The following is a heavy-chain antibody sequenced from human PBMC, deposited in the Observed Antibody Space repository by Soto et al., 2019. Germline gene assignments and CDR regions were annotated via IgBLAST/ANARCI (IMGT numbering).Heavy chain of an antibody. J-gene: IGHJ5*02. CDR3: ARSSGSLHP. CDR1: GGSFSGYY. CDR2: INHSGST. Sequence: QVQLQQWGAGLLKPSETLSLTCAVYGGSFSGYYWSWIRQPPGKGLEWIGEINHSGSTNYNPSLKSRVTISVDTAKNQFALKLSSGTAADTAVYYCARSSGSLHPWGQGTLVTVSS. V-gene: IGHV4-34*01. D-gene: IGHD1-26*01.